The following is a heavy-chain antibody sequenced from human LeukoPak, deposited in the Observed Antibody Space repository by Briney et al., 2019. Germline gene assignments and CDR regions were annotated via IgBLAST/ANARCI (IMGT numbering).Heavy chain of an antibody. CDR1: GYIFTGYY. CDR2: INPNSGDT. D-gene: IGHD4-17*01. V-gene: IGHV1-2*02. Sequence: ASVKVSCKASGYIFTGYYMHWVRQAPGQGLEWMGWINPNSGDTNYAQKFQGRVTMTRDTSVSTAYMELSRLRSDDTAVYYCAKGGGPYGDYYWYFDLWGRGTLVIVSS. CDR3: AKGGGPYGDYYWYFDL. J-gene: IGHJ2*01.